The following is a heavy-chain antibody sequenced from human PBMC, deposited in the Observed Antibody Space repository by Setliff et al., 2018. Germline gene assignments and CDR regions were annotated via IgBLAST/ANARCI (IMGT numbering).Heavy chain of an antibody. V-gene: IGHV3-7*03. D-gene: IGHD3-16*02. CDR3: VNSYRGYDDYPDY. J-gene: IGHJ4*02. CDR2: IKQDGSEK. CDR1: GFTFSSYW. Sequence: GGSLRLSCAASGFTFSSYWMSWVRQAPGKGLEWVSNIKQDGSEKHYVDSVKGRFTISRDNAKNSLYLQMNSLRVEDTAVYYCVNSYRGYDDYPDYWGQGTLVTVSS.